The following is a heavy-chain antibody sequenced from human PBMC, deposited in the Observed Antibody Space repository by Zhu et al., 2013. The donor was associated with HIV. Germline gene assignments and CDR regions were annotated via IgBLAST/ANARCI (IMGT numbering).Heavy chain of an antibody. CDR3: ARDGSGYCSSSTCHLDYYYYGMDV. V-gene: IGHV1-18*01. J-gene: IGHJ6*02. CDR1: GYPFTGYG. Sequence: QVHLVQSGAEVKKPGASVKVSCKASGYPFTGYGFSWVRQAPGQGLEWMGWISAYNGNTNFAQNLQGRVTLITDIAKSTAYMELRSLRSDDTAVYYCARDGSGYCSSSTCHLDYYYYGMDVWAKGPRSPSP. D-gene: IGHD2-2*01. CDR2: ISAYNGNT.